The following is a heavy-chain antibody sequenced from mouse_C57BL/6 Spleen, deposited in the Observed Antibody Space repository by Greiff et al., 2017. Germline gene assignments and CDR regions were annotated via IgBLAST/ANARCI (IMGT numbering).Heavy chain of an antibody. CDR1: GYTFTDYN. D-gene: IGHD1-1*01. Sequence: VQLQQSGPELVKPGASVKIPCKASGYTFTDYNMDWVKQSHGKSLEWIGDINPNNGGTIYNQKFKGKATLTVDKSSSTAYMELRSLTSEDTAVXYCAREGHYYGSSSGWGFFAYWGQGTLVTVSA. J-gene: IGHJ3*01. V-gene: IGHV1-18*01. CDR2: INPNNGGT. CDR3: AREGHYYGSSSGWGFFAY.